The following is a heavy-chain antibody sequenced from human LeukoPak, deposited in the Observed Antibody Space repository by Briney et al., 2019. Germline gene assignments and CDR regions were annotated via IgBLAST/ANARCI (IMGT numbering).Heavy chain of an antibody. D-gene: IGHD2-2*01. CDR3: ARDTIQPGLIDD. Sequence: GSLRLSCAASGFTFSLYAMNWVRQAPGKGLEWISYINSGGDDIHYAASVRGRFTISRDDARNTLYLQLSSLRAEDTAVYYCARDTIQPGLIDDWGQGTLVTVSS. CDR2: INSGGDDI. J-gene: IGHJ4*02. V-gene: IGHV3-21*05. CDR1: GFTFSLYA.